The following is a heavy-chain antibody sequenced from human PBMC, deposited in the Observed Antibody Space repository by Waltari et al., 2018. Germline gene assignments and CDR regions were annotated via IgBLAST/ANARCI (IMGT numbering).Heavy chain of an antibody. Sequence: QVQLVQSGAEVKQPGSSVKVSCKASGGTFSSYAISWVRQAPGQGLEWMGGIIPIFGTANYAQKFQGRVTITADESTSTAYMELSSLRSEDTAVYYCASLYYYDSSGYYHWFDPWGQGTLVTVSS. D-gene: IGHD3-22*01. CDR2: IIPIFGTA. CDR3: ASLYYYDSSGYYHWFDP. J-gene: IGHJ5*02. CDR1: GGTFSSYA. V-gene: IGHV1-69*01.